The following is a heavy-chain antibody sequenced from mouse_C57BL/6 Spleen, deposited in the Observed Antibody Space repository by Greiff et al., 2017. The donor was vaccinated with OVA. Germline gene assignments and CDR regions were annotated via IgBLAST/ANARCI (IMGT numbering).Heavy chain of an antibody. J-gene: IGHJ3*01. CDR2: ISDGGSYT. Sequence: EVKVVESGGGLVKPGGSLKLSCAASGFTFSSYAMSWVRQTPEKRLEWVATISDGGSYTYYPDNVKGRFTISRDNAKNNLYLQMSHLKSEDTAMYYCARDRRDGAWFAYWGQGTLVTVSA. V-gene: IGHV5-4*01. CDR1: GFTFSSYA. CDR3: ARDRRDGAWFAY. D-gene: IGHD3-3*01.